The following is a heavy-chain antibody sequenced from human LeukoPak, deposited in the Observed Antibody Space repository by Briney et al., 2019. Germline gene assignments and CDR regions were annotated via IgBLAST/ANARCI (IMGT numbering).Heavy chain of an antibody. CDR2: MNPNSGNT. CDR1: GYTFTSYD. CDR3: ARGPPTNWGPSRDYYYYYMDV. Sequence: ASVKVSCKASGYTFTSYDINWVRQATGQGLEWMGWMNPNSGNTGYAQKFQGRVTMTRNTSISTAYMELSSLRSEDTAVYYCARGPPTNWGPSRDYYYYYMDVWGKGTTVTVSS. J-gene: IGHJ6*03. V-gene: IGHV1-8*01. D-gene: IGHD7-27*01.